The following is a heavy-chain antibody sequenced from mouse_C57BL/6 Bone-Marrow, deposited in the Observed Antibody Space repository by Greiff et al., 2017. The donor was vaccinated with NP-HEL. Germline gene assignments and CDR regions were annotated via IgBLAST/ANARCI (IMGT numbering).Heavy chain of an antibody. Sequence: DVKLVESGGDLVKPGGSLKLSCAASGFTFSSYGMSWVRQTPDQRLEWVATISSGGSYTYYQDSVKGRFTIAIDNADNTLYLQMNSLKSEDTAMYYCAYTIPFAYWGQGTLVTVSA. D-gene: IGHD5-1-1*01. J-gene: IGHJ3*01. CDR2: ISSGGSYT. CDR1: GFTFSSYG. V-gene: IGHV5-6*02. CDR3: AYTIPFAY.